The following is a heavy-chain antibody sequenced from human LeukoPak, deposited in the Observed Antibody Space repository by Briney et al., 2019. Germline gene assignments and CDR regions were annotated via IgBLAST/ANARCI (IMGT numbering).Heavy chain of an antibody. CDR3: ARRGTGHGMDV. D-gene: IGHD1-1*01. CDR1: GFLFNDHA. Sequence: PGGSLRLSCAASGFLFNDHAMHWVRQAPGKGLEWVSVIAYSGSTKYDADSVKGRFTISRDNSKNTLFLQMNSLRAEDTAVYYCARRGTGHGMDVWGQGTTVIVSS. J-gene: IGHJ6*02. CDR2: IAYSGSTK. V-gene: IGHV3-30-3*01.